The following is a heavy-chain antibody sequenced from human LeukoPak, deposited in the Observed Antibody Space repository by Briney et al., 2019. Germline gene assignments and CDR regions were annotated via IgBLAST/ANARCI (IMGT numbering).Heavy chain of an antibody. CDR1: GFSVSSNH. CDR3: ARAHSSSASAPDY. D-gene: IGHD6-6*01. J-gene: IGHJ4*02. Sequence: GGSLRLSCAASGFSVSSNHMSWVRQAPGKGLEWVSVIYSGGSTYYADSVKGRFTISRDNSKNTLYLQMNSLRAEDTAVYYCARAHSSSASAPDYWGQGTLVTVSS. V-gene: IGHV3-53*01. CDR2: IYSGGST.